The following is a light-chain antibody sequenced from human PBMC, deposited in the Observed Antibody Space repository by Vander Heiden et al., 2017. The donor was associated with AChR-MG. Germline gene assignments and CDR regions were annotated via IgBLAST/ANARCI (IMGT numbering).Light chain of an antibody. CDR1: SSNFGSYNL. CDR2: EAS. J-gene: IGLJ3*02. CDR3: CSYAGSRV. Sequence: QSALTQPASVSGFPGQSITISCTGTSSNFGSYNLVSWYQHHPDKAPKLMIYEASKRPSGVSTRFSASKSGYTASLTISGLQAEDEADYYCCSYAGSRVFGGGTKVTVL. V-gene: IGLV2-23*01.